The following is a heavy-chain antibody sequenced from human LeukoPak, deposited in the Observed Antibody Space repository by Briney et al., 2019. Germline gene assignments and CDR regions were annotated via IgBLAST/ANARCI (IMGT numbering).Heavy chain of an antibody. CDR3: ARGDYQGFYYFDY. CDR1: GFPVSRNY. V-gene: IGHV3-66*01. CDR2: IYSGGST. J-gene: IGHJ4*02. Sequence: GGSLRLSCAGSGFPVSRNYMSWVRQAPGKGLEWVSVIYSGGSTYYADSVKGRFTISTDNSKNTLNLQMNSLRAEGTAVYYCARGDYQGFYYFDYWGQGTLVTVSS. D-gene: IGHD2-2*01.